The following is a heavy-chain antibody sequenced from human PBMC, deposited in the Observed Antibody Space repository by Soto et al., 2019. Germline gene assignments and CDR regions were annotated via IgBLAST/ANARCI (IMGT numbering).Heavy chain of an antibody. CDR1: GGSISSYW. Sequence: PSETLSLTCTVSGGSISSYWWSWIRQPPGKGLEWIGYIYYSGSTKYNPSLKSRVTISVDTSKNQFSLKLSSVTAADTAVYYCAGRITGTTLEHGFDPWGQGALVTVSS. CDR3: AGRITGTTLEHGFDP. D-gene: IGHD1-20*01. CDR2: IYYSGST. J-gene: IGHJ5*02. V-gene: IGHV4-59*01.